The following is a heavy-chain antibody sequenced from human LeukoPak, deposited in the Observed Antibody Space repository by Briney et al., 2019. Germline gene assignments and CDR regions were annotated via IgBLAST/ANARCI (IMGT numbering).Heavy chain of an antibody. CDR3: TTLDTGITTVRGVIAYGMDV. J-gene: IGHJ6*02. CDR2: TKSKTDGGTT. D-gene: IGHD3-10*01. Sequence: GGSLRLSCAASGFTFSNAWMSWVRQAPGKGLEWVGRTKSKTDGGTTDYAAPVKGRFIISRDDSKNTLYLQMNSLKTEDTAVYYCTTLDTGITTVRGVIAYGMDVWGQGTTVTVSS. V-gene: IGHV3-15*01. CDR1: GFTFSNAW.